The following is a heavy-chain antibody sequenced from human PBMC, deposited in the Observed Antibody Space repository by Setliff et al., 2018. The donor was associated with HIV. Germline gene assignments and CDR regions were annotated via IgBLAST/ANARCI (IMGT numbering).Heavy chain of an antibody. CDR3: AIPHSSGWFGRDY. V-gene: IGHV5-51*01. Sequence: GESLKISCKGSGYSFTSYWIGWVRQMPGKGLEWMGIIYPGDSDTRYSPSSQGQVTISADKSISTAYLQWSSLKASDTAMYYCAIPHSSGWFGRDYWGQGTLVTVSS. CDR2: IYPGDSDT. CDR1: GYSFTSYW. J-gene: IGHJ4*02. D-gene: IGHD6-19*01.